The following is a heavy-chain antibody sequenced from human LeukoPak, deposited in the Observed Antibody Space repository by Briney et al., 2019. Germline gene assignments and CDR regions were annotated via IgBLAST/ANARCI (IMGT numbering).Heavy chain of an antibody. Sequence: SVKVSCKASGGTFSSYAISWVRQAPGQGLEWMRGIIPIFGTANYAQKFQGRVTITTDESTSTAYMELSSLRSEDTAVYYCARLSVDDFWSGSPGEYYFDYWGQGTLVTVS. CDR3: ARLSVDDFWSGSPGEYYFDY. CDR1: GGTFSSYA. V-gene: IGHV1-69*05. CDR2: IIPIFGTA. J-gene: IGHJ4*02. D-gene: IGHD3-3*01.